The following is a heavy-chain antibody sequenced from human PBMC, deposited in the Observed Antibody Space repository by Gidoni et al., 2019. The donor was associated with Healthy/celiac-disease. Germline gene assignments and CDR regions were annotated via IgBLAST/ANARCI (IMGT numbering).Heavy chain of an antibody. Sequence: QVQLQQWGAGLLKPSETLSLTCAVYGGSFSGYYWSWIRQPPGKGLEWIGEINHSGSTNYNPSLKSRVTISVDTSKNQFSLKLSSVTAADTAVYYCAREVAAVFDYWGQGTLVTVSS. CDR3: AREVAAVFDY. CDR2: INHSGST. V-gene: IGHV4-34*01. D-gene: IGHD6-13*01. J-gene: IGHJ4*02. CDR1: GGSFSGYY.